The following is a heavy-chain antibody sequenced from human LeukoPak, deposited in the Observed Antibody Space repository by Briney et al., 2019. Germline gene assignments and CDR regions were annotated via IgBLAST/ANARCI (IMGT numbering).Heavy chain of an antibody. Sequence: SSVKVSCKASGGTFSSYAISWVRQAPGQGLEWMRGIIPIFGTANYAQKFQGRVTITTDESTSTAYMELSSLRSEDTAVYYCARALGTGTTDYYYYYMDVWGKGTTVTVSS. V-gene: IGHV1-69*05. CDR2: IIPIFGTA. D-gene: IGHD1-7*01. CDR1: GGTFSSYA. J-gene: IGHJ6*03. CDR3: ARALGTGTTDYYYYYMDV.